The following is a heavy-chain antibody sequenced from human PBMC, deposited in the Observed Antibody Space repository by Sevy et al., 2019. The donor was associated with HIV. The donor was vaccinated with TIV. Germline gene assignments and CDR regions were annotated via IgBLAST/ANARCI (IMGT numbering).Heavy chain of an antibody. Sequence: ASVKVSCKASGYTFTSYYMHWVRQAPGQGLEWMGIINPSGGSTSYAQKFQGRVTMTRDTSTITVYMELSSLRSEDTAVYYCARDPRDTIFGLERNWFDPWGQGTLVTVSS. D-gene: IGHD3-3*01. V-gene: IGHV1-46*01. J-gene: IGHJ5*02. CDR1: GYTFTSYY. CDR2: INPSGGST. CDR3: ARDPRDTIFGLERNWFDP.